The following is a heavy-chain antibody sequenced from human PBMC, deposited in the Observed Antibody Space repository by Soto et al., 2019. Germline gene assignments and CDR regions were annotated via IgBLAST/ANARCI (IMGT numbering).Heavy chain of an antibody. CDR2: MNPNSGNT. CDR3: ARVATIFGVVIGMDV. CDR1: GYTFTSYG. V-gene: IGHV1-8*02. D-gene: IGHD3-3*01. Sequence: ASVKVSCKASGYTFTSYGISWVRQAPGQGLEWMGWMNPNSGNTSYAQKFQGRVTMTTNTSISTAYMELSSLRSEGTAVYYCARVATIFGVVIGMDVWGKGTTVTVSS. J-gene: IGHJ6*04.